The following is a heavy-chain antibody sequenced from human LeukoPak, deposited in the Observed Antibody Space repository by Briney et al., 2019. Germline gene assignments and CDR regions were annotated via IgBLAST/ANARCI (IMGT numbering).Heavy chain of an antibody. J-gene: IGHJ6*03. D-gene: IGHD2-15*01. CDR2: IYYSGST. CDR3: ARSVEGYCRGGSCYYYSYYMDV. V-gene: IGHV4-61*10. Sequence: NPSETLSLTCTVSGGSISSGSYYWSWIRQPAGKGLEWIGYIYYSGSTNYNPSLKSRVTISVDTSKNQFSLKLSSVTAADTAVYYCARSVEGYCRGGSCYYYSYYMDVWGKGTTVTVSS. CDR1: GGSISSGSYY.